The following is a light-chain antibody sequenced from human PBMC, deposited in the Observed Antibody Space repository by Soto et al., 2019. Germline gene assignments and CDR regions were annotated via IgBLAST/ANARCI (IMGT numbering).Light chain of an antibody. V-gene: IGKV3-20*01. CDR3: QQYGSSPRA. CDR1: QSISSNY. J-gene: IGKJ1*01. CDR2: GAS. Sequence: IVLTQSPGTRSLSPGERASLSCRASQSISSNYLDWYQQKPGQAPRLLIFGASSRATGIPDRFSGSGSGTDFTLTISRLEPEDFAVYYCQQYGSSPRAFGQGTKVEVK.